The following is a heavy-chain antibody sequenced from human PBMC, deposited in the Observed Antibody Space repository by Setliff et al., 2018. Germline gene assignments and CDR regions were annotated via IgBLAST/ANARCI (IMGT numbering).Heavy chain of an antibody. V-gene: IGHV3-23*01. J-gene: IGHJ3*01. CDR1: GFTFDDYG. CDR3: AKHVLSSGWPNDAFDF. Sequence: PGGSLRLSCAASGFTFDDYGMSWVRQAPGKGLEWVSSIRGSGGTMNYADSVKGRYTISRDNSKNTLYLQMNSLRAEDAAVYYCAKHVLSSGWPNDAFDFWGQGTMVTVSS. D-gene: IGHD6-25*01. CDR2: IRGSGGTM.